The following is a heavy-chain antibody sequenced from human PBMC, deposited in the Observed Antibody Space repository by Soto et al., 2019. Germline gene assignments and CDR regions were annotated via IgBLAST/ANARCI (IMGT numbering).Heavy chain of an antibody. CDR3: ARASYCRSTGCYAGRPFDL. J-gene: IGHJ3*01. D-gene: IGHD2-2*01. V-gene: IGHV3-13*01. Sequence: GGSLRLSCAASGFTFSSYDMHWVRQATGKGLEWVSAIGTAGDTYYPGSVKGRFTISRENAKNSLYLQMNSLRAGDTAVYYCARASYCRSTGCYAGRPFDLWGQGTMVTVSS. CDR1: GFTFSSYD. CDR2: IGTAGDT.